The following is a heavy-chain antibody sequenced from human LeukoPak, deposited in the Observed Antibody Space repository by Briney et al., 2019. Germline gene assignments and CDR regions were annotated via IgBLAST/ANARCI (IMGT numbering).Heavy chain of an antibody. V-gene: IGHV3-33*06. D-gene: IGHD3-10*02. CDR1: GFTFSSYG. CDR2: IWYDGSNK. J-gene: IGHJ3*02. Sequence: GGSLRLSCAASGFTFSSYGMHWVRQAPGKGLEWVAVIWYDGSNKYYADSVKGRFTISRDNSKNTLYLQMNSLRAEDTAVYYCAKVEYYYVSTHGFDIWGQGTMVTVSS. CDR3: AKVEYYYVSTHGFDI.